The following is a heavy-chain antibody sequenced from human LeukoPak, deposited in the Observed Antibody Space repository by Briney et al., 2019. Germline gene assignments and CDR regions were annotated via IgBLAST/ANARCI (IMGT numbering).Heavy chain of an antibody. CDR3: ASEVGRAIAY. Sequence: PGGSLRLSCAASGFTFSIYSMNWVRQAPGKGLEWVSYISSSSNIIYYADSVKGRFTISRDNAKNSLYLQMNSLRAEDTAVYYCASEVGRAIAYWGQGTLVTVSS. CDR2: ISSSSNII. D-gene: IGHD2-21*01. CDR1: GFTFSIYS. J-gene: IGHJ4*02. V-gene: IGHV3-48*04.